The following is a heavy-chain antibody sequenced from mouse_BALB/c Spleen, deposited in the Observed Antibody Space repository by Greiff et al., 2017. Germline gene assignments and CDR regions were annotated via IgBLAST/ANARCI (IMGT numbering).Heavy chain of an antibody. J-gene: IGHJ4*01. CDR3: ARSYGPYAMDY. CDR2: IYPGSGNT. CDR1: GYTFTDYY. V-gene: IGHV1-84*02. Sequence: QVQLKQSGPELVKPGASVKISCKASGYTFTDYYINWVKQKPGQGLEWIGWIYPGSGNTKYNEKFKGKATLTVDTSSSTAYMQLSSLTSEDTAVYFCARSYGPYAMDYWGQGTSVTVSS. D-gene: IGHD1-1*02.